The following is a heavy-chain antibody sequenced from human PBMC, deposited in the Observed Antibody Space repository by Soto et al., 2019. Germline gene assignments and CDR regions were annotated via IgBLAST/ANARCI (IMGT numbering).Heavy chain of an antibody. CDR1: GFTVGNNY. CDR3: VTRMTVAAY. V-gene: IGHV3-66*01. Sequence: EVQLVQSGGGLVQPGGSLRLSCAASGFTVGNNYMSWVLQAPGKGLEWVSLIYSDGTTRYADSVQGRFTISRDNSKNPLYLQMNSLRAEDTAVYYCVTRMTVAAYWGLGTLVTVSS. J-gene: IGHJ4*02. D-gene: IGHD6-6*01. CDR2: IYSDGTT.